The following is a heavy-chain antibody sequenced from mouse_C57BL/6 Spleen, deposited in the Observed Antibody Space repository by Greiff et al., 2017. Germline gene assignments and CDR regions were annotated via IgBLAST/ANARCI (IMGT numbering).Heavy chain of an antibody. D-gene: IGHD2-10*01. CDR1: GFTFSDYY. CDR3: ATYPYYAMDY. V-gene: IGHV5-12*01. J-gene: IGHJ4*01. CDR2: ISNGGGST. Sequence: EVMLVESGGGLVQPGGSLKLSCAASGFTFSDYYMYWVRQTPEKRLEWVAYISNGGGSTYYPGTVKGRFTISRDNAKNTLYLQMSRLKSEDTAMYYCATYPYYAMDYWGQGTSVTVSS.